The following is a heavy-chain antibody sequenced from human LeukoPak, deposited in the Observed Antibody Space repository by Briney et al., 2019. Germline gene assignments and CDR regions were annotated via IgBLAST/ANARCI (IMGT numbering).Heavy chain of an antibody. CDR3: ARGIGYSSSWPGGY. D-gene: IGHD6-13*01. V-gene: IGHV1-8*01. J-gene: IGHJ4*02. Sequence: ASVKVSCKASGYTFTSYDINWVRQATGQGLEWVGWMNPNSGNTGYAQKFQGRVTMTRNTSISTAYMELSSPRSEDTAVYYCARGIGYSSSWPGGYWGQGTLVTVSS. CDR2: MNPNSGNT. CDR1: GYTFTSYD.